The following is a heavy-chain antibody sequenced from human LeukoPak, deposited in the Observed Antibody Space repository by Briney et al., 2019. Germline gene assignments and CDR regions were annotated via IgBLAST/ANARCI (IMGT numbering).Heavy chain of an antibody. CDR3: AREGGSQQLVIDY. V-gene: IGHV4-30-4*01. CDR1: GGSISSGDYY. J-gene: IGHJ4*02. CDR2: IYYSGST. D-gene: IGHD6-13*01. Sequence: SETLSLTCTVSGGSISSGDYYWSWIRQPPGKGLEWIGYIYYSGSTYYNPSLKSGVTISVGTSKNQFSPKLSSVTAADTTVYYCAREGGSQQLVIDYWGQGTLVTVSS.